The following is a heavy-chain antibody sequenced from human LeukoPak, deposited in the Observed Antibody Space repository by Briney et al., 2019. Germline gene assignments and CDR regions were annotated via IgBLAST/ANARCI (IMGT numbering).Heavy chain of an antibody. D-gene: IGHD1-26*01. CDR2: INPNSGGT. Sequence: ASVKVSCKASGYTFTGYYMHRVRQAPGQGLEWMGWINPNSGGTKYAQKFQGRVTMTRDTSISTAYMELSRLRSDDTAVYYCASGNIVGATGSFDYWGQGTLVTVSS. CDR1: GYTFTGYY. J-gene: IGHJ4*02. CDR3: ASGNIVGATGSFDY. V-gene: IGHV1-2*02.